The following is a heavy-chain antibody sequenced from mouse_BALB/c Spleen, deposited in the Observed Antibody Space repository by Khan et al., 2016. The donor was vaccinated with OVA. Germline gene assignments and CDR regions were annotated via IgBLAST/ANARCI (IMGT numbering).Heavy chain of an antibody. V-gene: IGHV1S41*01. CDR1: GYTFTSYW. Sequence: DLVKPGASVKLSCKASGYTFTSYWINWIKQRPGQGLEWIGRIGPGSSNAYYNDMFKGKATLTVDTSSNTAYIQLSSLSSEDSAVYFCAREKYYGRNCYAMDYWGQGTSVTVAA. J-gene: IGHJ4*01. D-gene: IGHD1-1*01. CDR2: IGPGSSNA. CDR3: AREKYYGRNCYAMDY.